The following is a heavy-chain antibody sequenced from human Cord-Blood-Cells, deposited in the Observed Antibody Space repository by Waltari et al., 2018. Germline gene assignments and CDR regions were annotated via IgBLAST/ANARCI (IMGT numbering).Heavy chain of an antibody. CDR2: MNPNSGNT. V-gene: IGHV1-8*03. CDR3: ARGLYSSSSFDFDY. Sequence: VQLALSVAEVMKPEASVEDCCKPSLCPFPRFDFYRVRKATGQGLEWMGWMNPNSGNTGYAQKFQGIVTITRNTSISTAYMELSSLRSEDTAVYYCARGLYSSSSFDFDYWGQGTLVTVSS. CDR1: LCPFPRFD. D-gene: IGHD6-6*01. J-gene: IGHJ4*02.